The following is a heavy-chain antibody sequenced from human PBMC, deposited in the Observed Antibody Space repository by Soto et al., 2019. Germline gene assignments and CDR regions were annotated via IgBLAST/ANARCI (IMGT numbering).Heavy chain of an antibody. CDR2: IDRSGGTS. Sequence: GGSLRLSCAAAGFTFRNYAMSWVRQAPGKGLEWVSAIDRSGGTSYYADSVKGRFTISRDNAKNTLYLQMNSLRADDTAVYYCARGDCSAAGCYIHYYYGMDVWGQGTTVTVSS. D-gene: IGHD2-2*02. CDR1: GFTFRNYA. V-gene: IGHV3-23*01. J-gene: IGHJ6*02. CDR3: ARGDCSAAGCYIHYYYGMDV.